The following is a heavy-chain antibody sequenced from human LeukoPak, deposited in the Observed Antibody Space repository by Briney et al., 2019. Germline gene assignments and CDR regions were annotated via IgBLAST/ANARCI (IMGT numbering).Heavy chain of an antibody. CDR3: AKPDSVGWLGVVAFDI. Sequence: PGRSLRLSCAASGFTFSSYGMHWVRQAPGKGLEWVAVISYDGSNKYYADSVKGRFTISRDNSKNTLYLQMNSLRAEDTAVYYCAKPDSVGWLGVVAFDIWGQGTMVTVSS. J-gene: IGHJ3*02. CDR2: ISYDGSNK. CDR1: GFTFSSYG. D-gene: IGHD2-15*01. V-gene: IGHV3-30*18.